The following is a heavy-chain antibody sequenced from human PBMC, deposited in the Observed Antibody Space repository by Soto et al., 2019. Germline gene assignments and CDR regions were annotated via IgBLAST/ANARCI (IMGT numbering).Heavy chain of an antibody. CDR3: ATTTYIVVVPAAMGDDACDI. CDR1: GGTFSSYT. V-gene: IGHV1-69*02. Sequence: QVQLVQSGAEVKKPGSSVKVSCKASGGTFSSYTISWVRQAPGQGLEWMGRIIPILGIANYAQKFQGRVTITADKSTSTDYLELSSLRSEDTDVYYCATTTYIVVVPAAMGDDACDIWGQGTMVTVSS. D-gene: IGHD2-2*01. J-gene: IGHJ3*02. CDR2: IIPILGIA.